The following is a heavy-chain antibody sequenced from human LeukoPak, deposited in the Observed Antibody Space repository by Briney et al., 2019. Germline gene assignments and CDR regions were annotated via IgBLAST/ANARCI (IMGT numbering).Heavy chain of an antibody. D-gene: IGHD6-13*01. Sequence: PSETLSLTCTVSGGSISSYYWSWIRQPPGKGLEWIGYIYSSGSTNYSPSLKSRVTISVDTSKNQFSLKLSSVTAADTAVFYCARSSTWYQGYFQLWGQGTLVTVSS. J-gene: IGHJ1*01. CDR2: IYSSGST. V-gene: IGHV4-59*01. CDR3: ARSSTWYQGYFQL. CDR1: GGSISSYY.